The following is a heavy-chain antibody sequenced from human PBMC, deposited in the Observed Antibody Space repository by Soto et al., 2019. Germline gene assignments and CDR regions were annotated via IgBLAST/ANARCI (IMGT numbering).Heavy chain of an antibody. CDR1: GFTVSSNY. V-gene: IGHV3-15*01. Sequence: GSLRLSCAASGFTVSSNYMSWVRQAPGKGLEWVGRIKSKTDGGTTDFAAPVKGRFTISRDDSKNTLFLQVNSLKTEDTAVYYCTTGYRSGREYSDYWGQGTLVTVSS. D-gene: IGHD6-19*01. CDR3: TTGYRSGREYSDY. J-gene: IGHJ4*02. CDR2: IKSKTDGGTT.